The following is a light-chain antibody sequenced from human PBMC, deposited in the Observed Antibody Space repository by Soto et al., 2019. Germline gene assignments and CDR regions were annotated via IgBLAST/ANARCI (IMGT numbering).Light chain of an antibody. CDR3: CSHAGGPSWV. J-gene: IGLJ3*02. V-gene: IGLV2-11*01. Sequence: QSALTQPRSVSGSPGQSVTISCTGTSGIVGAYDRVSWYQHHPTKAPKLIIYDVSDRPSGVPYRFSGSKSGSTASLSISGLQAEDEADYYCCSHAGGPSWVFGGGTQLTVL. CDR1: SGIVGAYDR. CDR2: DVS.